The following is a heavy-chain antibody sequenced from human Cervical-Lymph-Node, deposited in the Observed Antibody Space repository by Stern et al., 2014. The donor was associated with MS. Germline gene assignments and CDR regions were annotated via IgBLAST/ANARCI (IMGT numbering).Heavy chain of an antibody. V-gene: IGHV3-66*02. CDR2: IYSGGST. Sequence: QLVQSGGGLVQPGGSLRLSCAASGFTVSSNYMSWVRQAPGKGLEWVSVIYSGGSTYYADSVKGRFTISRDNSKNTLYLQMNSLRAEDTAVYYCARGGAVTTSDYYLDYWGQGILVTVSS. CDR3: ARGGAVTTSDYYLDY. D-gene: IGHD4-17*01. J-gene: IGHJ4*02. CDR1: GFTVSSNY.